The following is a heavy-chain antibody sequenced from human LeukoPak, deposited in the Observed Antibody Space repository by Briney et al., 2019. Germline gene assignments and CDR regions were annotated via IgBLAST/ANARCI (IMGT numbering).Heavy chain of an antibody. V-gene: IGHV3-23*01. CDR1: GFTFSNYA. Sequence: PGGSLRLSCAGSGFTFSNYAMSWVRQAPGKGLEWVSTIAGGGPSTYYTDSVKGRFTISRDNSKNTLFLQMNSLRAEDSAVYYCAKDVLLWFGGNFDYWGQGTLVTVSS. CDR3: AKDVLLWFGGNFDY. D-gene: IGHD3-10*01. CDR2: IAGGGPST. J-gene: IGHJ4*02.